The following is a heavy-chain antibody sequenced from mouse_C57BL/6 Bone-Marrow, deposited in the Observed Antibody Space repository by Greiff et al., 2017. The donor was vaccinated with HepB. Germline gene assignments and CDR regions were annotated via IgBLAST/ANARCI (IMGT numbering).Heavy chain of an antibody. V-gene: IGHV1-81*01. CDR1: GYTFTSYG. Sequence: VQLQQSGAELARPGASVKLSCKASGYTFTSYGISWVKQRTGQGLEWIGEIYPRSGNTYYNEKFNGKATLTADKSSSTAYMELRSLTSEDSAVYFCASPYYYGGADWGQGTTLTVSS. CDR3: ASPYYYGGAD. D-gene: IGHD1-1*01. CDR2: IYPRSGNT. J-gene: IGHJ2*01.